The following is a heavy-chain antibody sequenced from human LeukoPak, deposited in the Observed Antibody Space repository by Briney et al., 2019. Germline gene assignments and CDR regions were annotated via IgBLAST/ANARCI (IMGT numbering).Heavy chain of an antibody. CDR2: ISWNSGSI. D-gene: IGHD4-17*01. Sequence: GRSLRLSCAASGFTFDDYAMHWVRQAPGKGLEWVSGISWNSGSIGYADSVKGRFTISRDNAKNSLYLQMNSLRAEDTALYYCAKDIGTNTGFDNWGQGTLVTVSS. V-gene: IGHV3-9*01. J-gene: IGHJ4*02. CDR1: GFTFDDYA. CDR3: AKDIGTNTGFDN.